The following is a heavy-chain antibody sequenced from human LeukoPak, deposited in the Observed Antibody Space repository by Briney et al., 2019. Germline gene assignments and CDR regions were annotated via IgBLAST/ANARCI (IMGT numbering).Heavy chain of an antibody. CDR3: AREISIMRRGVIYYFDY. J-gene: IGHJ4*02. CDR2: INHSGST. V-gene: IGHV4-34*01. Sequence: PSETLPLTCAVYGGSFSGYYWSWIRQPPGKGLEWIGEINHSGSTNYNPSLKSRVTISVDTSKNQFSLKLSSVTAADTAVYYCAREISIMRRGVIYYFDYWGQGTLVTVSS. D-gene: IGHD3-10*01. CDR1: GGSFSGYY.